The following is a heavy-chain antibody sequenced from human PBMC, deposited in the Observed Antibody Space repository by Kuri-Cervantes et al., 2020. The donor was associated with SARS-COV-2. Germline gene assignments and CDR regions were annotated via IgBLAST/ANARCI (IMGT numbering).Heavy chain of an antibody. D-gene: IGHD5-18*01. J-gene: IGHJ4*02. CDR2: ISYDGSNK. Sequence: GESLKISCAASGFTFSSYAMHWVRQAPGKGLEWVAVISYDGSNKYYADSVKGRFTISRDNSKNTLYLQMNSLRAEDTAVYYCARDLAGGQLWPFFDYWGQGTLVTVSS. CDR3: ARDLAGGQLWPFFDY. CDR1: GFTFSSYA. V-gene: IGHV3-30-3*01.